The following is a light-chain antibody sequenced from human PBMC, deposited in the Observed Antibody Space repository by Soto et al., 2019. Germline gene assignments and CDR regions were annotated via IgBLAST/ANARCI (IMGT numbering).Light chain of an antibody. CDR3: QQYGGSPLVT. CDR2: GAS. CDR1: QSVSSVS. J-gene: IGKJ2*01. V-gene: IGKV3-20*01. Sequence: EIVLTQSPGTLSLSPGERATLSCRASQSVSSVSLAWYQQKPGQAPRLLVYGASTRATGIPDRFSGSGSGGDFTLTISRLEPEDFAVYYCQQYGGSPLVTFGQGTKLEIK.